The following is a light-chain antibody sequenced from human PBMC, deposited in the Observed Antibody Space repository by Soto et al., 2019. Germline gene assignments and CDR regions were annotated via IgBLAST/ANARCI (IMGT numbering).Light chain of an antibody. CDR2: EAS. Sequence: QSVLTQPASVSGSPGQSITISCTGISNDVGTYNLVSWYQHHPGKAPKLIIYEASKRPSGVPNRFSGSKSGNTASLTISGLHAEDEADYYCCSYGRSVVFGGGTKLTDL. CDR1: SNDVGTYNL. J-gene: IGLJ2*01. CDR3: CSYGRSVV. V-gene: IGLV2-23*01.